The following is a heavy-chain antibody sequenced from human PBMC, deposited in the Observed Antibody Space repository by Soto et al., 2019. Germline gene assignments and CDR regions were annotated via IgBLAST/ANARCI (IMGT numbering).Heavy chain of an antibody. J-gene: IGHJ5*02. Sequence: SETLSLTCTVSRGSINSHYWSWIRQPPGKGLEWIGYIYYIGSTYYNPSLKSRVTISLDTSKNQFSLKLSSVTAADTAVYYCARSVFPWGQGTLVTVSS. V-gene: IGHV4-59*06. CDR2: IYYIGST. CDR1: RGSINSHY. CDR3: ARSVFP.